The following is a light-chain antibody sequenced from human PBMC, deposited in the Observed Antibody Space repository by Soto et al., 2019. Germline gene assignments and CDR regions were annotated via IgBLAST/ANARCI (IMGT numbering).Light chain of an antibody. CDR1: QSISSY. Sequence: DIQMTQSPSSLSASLGDRVTITCRASQSISSYLNWYQQKPGKAPKLLIYAASSLQSGVPSRFSGSGSGTDFTLTISSLQPEDFATYYCQQSYSTHITFGQGTRLEIK. CDR2: AAS. V-gene: IGKV1-39*01. J-gene: IGKJ5*01. CDR3: QQSYSTHIT.